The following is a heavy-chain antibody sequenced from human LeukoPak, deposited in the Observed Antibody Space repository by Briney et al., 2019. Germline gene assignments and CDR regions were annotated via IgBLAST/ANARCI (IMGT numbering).Heavy chain of an antibody. D-gene: IGHD2-2*01. CDR1: GFTVSSNY. CDR2: IYSGGSA. J-gene: IGHJ4*02. Sequence: GGSLRLSCAASGFTVSSNYMSWVRQAPGKGLEWVSVIYSGGSAYYADSVKGRFTISRDNSKNTLYLQMNSLRAEDTAVYYCARDPLDSVVVPAATGDYWGQGTLVTVSS. V-gene: IGHV3-66*01. CDR3: ARDPLDSVVVPAATGDY.